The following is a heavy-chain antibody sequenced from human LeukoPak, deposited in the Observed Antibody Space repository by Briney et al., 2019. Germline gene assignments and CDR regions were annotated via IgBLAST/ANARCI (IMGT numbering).Heavy chain of an antibody. V-gene: IGHV3-74*01. J-gene: IGHJ6*03. Sequence: GGSLRLSCAASGLTFSNSWMHWVRQAPGKGLVWVSRINPDGRSINYADSVKGRCTISRDNAKKTLYLQMNSLRAEDTAVYYCAGYSGRYPYYMDVWGKGTTVTISS. CDR3: AGYSGRYPYYMDV. CDR2: INPDGRSI. D-gene: IGHD1-26*01. CDR1: GLTFSNSW.